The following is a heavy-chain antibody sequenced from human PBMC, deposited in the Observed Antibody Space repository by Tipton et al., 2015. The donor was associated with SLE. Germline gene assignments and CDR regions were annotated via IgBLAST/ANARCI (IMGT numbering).Heavy chain of an antibody. V-gene: IGHV3-11*01. CDR1: KFIFSDYY. J-gene: IGHJ6*02. CDR2: ISSSGKTT. CDR3: ARVRPTVWNGYSGGMDV. D-gene: IGHD5-24*01. Sequence: SLRLSCAASKFIFSDYYMSWIRQAPGKGLECLSYISSSGKTTYYADSVRGRFTISRDNAKSSLYLEMSSLRAGDTAVYYCARVRPTVWNGYSGGMDVWGQGTTVTVSS.